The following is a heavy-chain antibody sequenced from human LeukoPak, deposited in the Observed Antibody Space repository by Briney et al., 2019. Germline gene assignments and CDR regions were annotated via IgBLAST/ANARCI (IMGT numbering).Heavy chain of an antibody. J-gene: IGHJ6*02. CDR3: ARYEKRARLSGVVTATRGPYGMDV. V-gene: IGHV4-34*01. D-gene: IGHD2-21*02. Sequence: PSETLSLTCAVYGGSFSGYYWSWIRQPPGKGLEWIGEINHSGSTNYNPSLKSRVTISVDTSKNQFSLKLSSVTAADTAVYYCARYEKRARLSGVVTATRGPYGMDVWGQGTTVTVSS. CDR1: GGSFSGYY. CDR2: INHSGST.